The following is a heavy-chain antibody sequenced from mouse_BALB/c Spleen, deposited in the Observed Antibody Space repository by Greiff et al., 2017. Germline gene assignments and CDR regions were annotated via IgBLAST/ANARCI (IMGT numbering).Heavy chain of an antibody. CDR3: AREKGSSYEGAMDY. CDR1: GFTFSDYG. V-gene: IGHV5-15*02. CDR2: ISNLAYSI. J-gene: IGHJ4*01. Sequence: DVMLVESGGGLVQPGGSRKLSCAASGFTFSDYGMAWVRQAPGKGPEWVAFISNLAYSIYYADTVTGRFTISRENAKNTLYLEMSSLRSEDTAMYYCAREKGSSYEGAMDYWGQGTSVTVSS. D-gene: IGHD1-1*01.